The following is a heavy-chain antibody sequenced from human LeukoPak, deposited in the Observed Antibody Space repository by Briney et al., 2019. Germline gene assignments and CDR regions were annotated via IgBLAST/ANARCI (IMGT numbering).Heavy chain of an antibody. D-gene: IGHD2-8*01. J-gene: IGHJ6*03. Sequence: GGSLRLSCAASGFTFSSYSMNGVRQAPGKGLEWVSSISSSSSYIYYADSVKGRFTISRDNAKNSLYLQMNSLRAEDTAVYYCARGLRMYYYYYYMDVWGKGTTVTVSS. CDR1: GFTFSSYS. CDR2: ISSSSSYI. CDR3: ARGLRMYYYYYYMDV. V-gene: IGHV3-21*01.